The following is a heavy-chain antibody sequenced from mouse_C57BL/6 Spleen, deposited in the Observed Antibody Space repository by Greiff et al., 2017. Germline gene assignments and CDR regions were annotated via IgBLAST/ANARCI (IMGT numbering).Heavy chain of an antibody. V-gene: IGHV3-6*01. CDR1: GYSITSGYY. D-gene: IGHD2-2*01. CDR2: ISYDGSN. J-gene: IGHJ2*01. CDR3: ARGGYDSFDY. Sequence: VQLQESGPGLVKPSQSLSLTCSVTGYSITSGYYWNWIRQFPGNKLEWMGYISYDGSNNYNPSLKNRISITRDTSKNQFFLKLNSVTTEDTATYYCARGGYDSFDYWGQGTTLTVSS.